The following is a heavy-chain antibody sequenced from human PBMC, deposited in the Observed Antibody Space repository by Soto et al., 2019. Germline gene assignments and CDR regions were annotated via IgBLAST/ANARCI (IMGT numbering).Heavy chain of an antibody. J-gene: IGHJ3*01. CDR2: LSRGGGTT. D-gene: IGHD6-6*01. CDR3: AKDGQYRTDVFDV. Sequence: EAQLLESGGDWAQPGGSLRLSCAASGFTFSSHGMSWVRQAPGKGLEWIAGLSRGGGTTYYADSVKGRFTISRDNSKNTLDLIMNSLKVDDTALYYCAKDGQYRTDVFDVWGQGTMVTVSS. CDR1: GFTFSSHG. V-gene: IGHV3-23*01.